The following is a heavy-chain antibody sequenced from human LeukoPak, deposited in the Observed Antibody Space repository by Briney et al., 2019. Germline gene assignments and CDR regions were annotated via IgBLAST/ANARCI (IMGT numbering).Heavy chain of an antibody. CDR1: GFTFSNAW. CDR3: ARRLGRKFGERFYYYHYMDV. Sequence: PGGSLRLSCAASGFTFSNAWMSWIRQPPGKGLEWIGEINHSGSTKYNPSLKSRVTISVDTSKNQFSLKLSSVTAADTAVYYCARRLGRKFGERFYYYHYMDVWGKGTTVTISS. D-gene: IGHD3-10*01. J-gene: IGHJ6*03. CDR2: INHSGST. V-gene: IGHV4-34*01.